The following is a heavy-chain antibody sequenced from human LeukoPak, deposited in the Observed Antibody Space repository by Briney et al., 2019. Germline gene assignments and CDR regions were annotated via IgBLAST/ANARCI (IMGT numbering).Heavy chain of an antibody. CDR3: ARAYSDYSEIDY. V-gene: IGHV1-2*02. D-gene: IGHD5-12*01. Sequence: ASVKVSCKASGYTFTDYYVHWVRQAPGQGLEWMGWINPNSGGTSYAQKFQGRVTMTRDTSISTAYMELSRLRSDDTAVYYCARAYSDYSEIDYWGQGTLVTVSS. J-gene: IGHJ4*02. CDR2: INPNSGGT. CDR1: GYTFTDYY.